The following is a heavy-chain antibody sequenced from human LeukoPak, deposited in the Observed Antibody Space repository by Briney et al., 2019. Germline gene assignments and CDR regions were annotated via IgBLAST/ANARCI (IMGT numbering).Heavy chain of an antibody. CDR3: ARGGPNYYDSSGYSTNWFDP. J-gene: IGHJ5*02. D-gene: IGHD3-22*01. CDR1: GGSISSSSYY. Sequence: SETLSLTCTVSGGSISSSSYYWGWIRQPPGKGLEWIVSIYYSGSTYYNPSLKSRVTISVDTSKNQFSLKLSSVTAADTAVYYCARGGPNYYDSSGYSTNWFDPWGQGTLVTVSS. CDR2: IYYSGST. V-gene: IGHV4-39*07.